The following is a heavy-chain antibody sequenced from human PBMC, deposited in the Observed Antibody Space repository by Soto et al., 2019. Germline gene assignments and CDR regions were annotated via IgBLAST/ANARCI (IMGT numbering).Heavy chain of an antibody. D-gene: IGHD1-26*01. CDR2: IYHSGST. Sequence: SETLSLTCAVSSGSISSSNWWSWVRQPPGKGLEWIGEIYHSGSTNYNPSLKSRVTISVDKSKNQFSLKLSSVTAADTAVYYCARVGWSSRRYYYYYMDVWGKGTTVTVSS. V-gene: IGHV4-4*02. CDR1: SGSISSSNW. J-gene: IGHJ6*03. CDR3: ARVGWSSRRYYYYYMDV.